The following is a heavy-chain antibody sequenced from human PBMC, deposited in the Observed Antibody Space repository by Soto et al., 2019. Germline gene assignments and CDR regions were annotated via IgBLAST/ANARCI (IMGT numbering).Heavy chain of an antibody. CDR1: GGTFSSYT. CDR2: IIPLFGTA. V-gene: IGHV1-69*06. Sequence: QVQLVQSGAEVKKPGSSVKVSCKASGGTFSSYTISWVRQAPGQGPEWMGGIIPLFGTANYAQKFQGRVTITADKATSTASMELSSLRSEDTAVYYCARDPLGYSNSYNWFDPWGQGTLVTVSS. D-gene: IGHD6-6*01. CDR3: ARDPLGYSNSYNWFDP. J-gene: IGHJ5*02.